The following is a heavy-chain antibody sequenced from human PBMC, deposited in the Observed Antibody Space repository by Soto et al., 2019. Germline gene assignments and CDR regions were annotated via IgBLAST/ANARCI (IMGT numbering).Heavy chain of an antibody. CDR3: ARGPPYYYDSSGYYYEV. CDR1: GGSFSGYY. CDR2: INHSGST. D-gene: IGHD3-22*01. Sequence: QVQLQQWGAGLLKPSETLSLTCAVYGGSFSGYYWSWIRQPPGKGLEWIGEINHSGSTNYNPSIKRRVTISVNTSKNQFSLELSSVTAADTAVYYCARGPPYYYDSSGYYYEVWGKGTLVTVSS. V-gene: IGHV4-34*01. J-gene: IGHJ4*02.